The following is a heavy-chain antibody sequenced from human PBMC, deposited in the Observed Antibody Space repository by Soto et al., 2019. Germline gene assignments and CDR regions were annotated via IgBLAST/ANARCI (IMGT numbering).Heavy chain of an antibody. V-gene: IGHV4-34*01. D-gene: IGHD3-16*01. CDR2: INHSGSA. J-gene: IGHJ4*02. Sequence: QVQLQQWGAGLLKPSETLSLTCAVFGGSFSGYYWTWIRQPPGKGLEWIGQINHSGSANYNPSLTSRVTISVDTSRNQFSLYLTSVAAADTAVYYCARDFRGRYFDYWGQGTLVSASS. CDR3: ARDFRGRYFDY. CDR1: GGSFSGYY.